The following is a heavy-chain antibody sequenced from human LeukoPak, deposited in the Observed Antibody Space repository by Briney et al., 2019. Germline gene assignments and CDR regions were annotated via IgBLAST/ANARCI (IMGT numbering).Heavy chain of an antibody. CDR2: ISSDSSYT. CDR1: GFTFSDYY. CDR3: VRGGPYGDYDAY. D-gene: IGHD4-17*01. V-gene: IGHV3-11*06. J-gene: IGHJ4*02. Sequence: PGGSLRLSCAASGFTFSDYYMSWIRQAPGKGMECVSYISSDSSYTNYADSVRGRFTISRDNAKNSLYLQMNNLRAEDTAVYYCVRGGPYGDYDAYWGQGTLVTVSS.